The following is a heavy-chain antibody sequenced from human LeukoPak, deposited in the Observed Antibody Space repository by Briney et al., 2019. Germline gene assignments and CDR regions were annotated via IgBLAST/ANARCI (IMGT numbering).Heavy chain of an antibody. J-gene: IGHJ4*02. D-gene: IGHD4-17*01. CDR3: TTDNDYGDYGLDY. CDR2: IKRRSDGGTT. Sequence: GGSLRHSCAASGFTFSNAWMSWVRQAPGKGPEWVGHIKRRSDGGTTGYAAPVNGRFTISRDDSQNTLFLQMNSLKIEDTAVYYCTTDNDYGDYGLDYWGQGTLVTVSS. CDR1: GFTFSNAW. V-gene: IGHV3-15*01.